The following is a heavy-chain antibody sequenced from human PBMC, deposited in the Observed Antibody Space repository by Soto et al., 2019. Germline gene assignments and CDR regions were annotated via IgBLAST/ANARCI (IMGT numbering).Heavy chain of an antibody. D-gene: IGHD6-19*01. Sequence: QVQLQESGPGLVKPSQTLSLTCTVSGGSISSSSYYWSWIRQHPGKGLELIGYIYYSGNTYYNPSLKSRVIISIDTSKNQYSLMLSSVTAADTAVYYCARWGIGVARTPNLFDPWGQGTLVTVSS. V-gene: IGHV4-31*03. CDR3: ARWGIGVARTPNLFDP. CDR1: GGSISSSSYY. CDR2: IYYSGNT. J-gene: IGHJ5*02.